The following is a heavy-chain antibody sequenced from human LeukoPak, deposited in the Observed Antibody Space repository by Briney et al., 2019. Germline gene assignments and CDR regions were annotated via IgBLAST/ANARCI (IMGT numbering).Heavy chain of an antibody. Sequence: SETLSLTCTVSGGSISSYYWSWIRQPPGKGLEWIGYIYYSGSTNYNPSLKSRVTISVDTSKNQFSLKLSSVTAADTAVYYCARADFMNYFDYWGQGTLVTVSS. D-gene: IGHD3-16*01. CDR2: IYYSGST. J-gene: IGHJ4*02. V-gene: IGHV4-59*01. CDR3: ARADFMNYFDY. CDR1: GGSISSYY.